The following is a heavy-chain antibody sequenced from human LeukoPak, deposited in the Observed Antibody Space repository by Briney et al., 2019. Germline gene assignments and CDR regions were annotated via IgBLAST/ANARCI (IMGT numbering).Heavy chain of an antibody. CDR1: GFTFSNNW. V-gene: IGHV3-74*01. CDR3: ARASGGGYGDY. J-gene: IGHJ4*02. Sequence: GGSLRLSCAASGFTFSNNWMHWVRQAPGKGLVWVSRINSDGSTTTYADSAKGRFTISRDNAKNTLYLQMNSLRAEDTAVYYCARASGGGYGDYWGQGTLVTVSS. D-gene: IGHD3-22*01. CDR2: INSDGSTT.